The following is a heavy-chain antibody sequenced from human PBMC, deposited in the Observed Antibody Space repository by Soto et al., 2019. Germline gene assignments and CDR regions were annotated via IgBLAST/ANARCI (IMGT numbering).Heavy chain of an antibody. J-gene: IGHJ3*02. D-gene: IGHD3-22*01. Sequence: ASVKVSCKASGYTFTSYGISWVRQAPGQGLEWMGWISAYNGNTNYAQKLQGRVTMTTDTSTSTAYMELRSLRSDDTAVYYCARPYYYDSSGDTHDAFDILGQGTMVTVSS. CDR2: ISAYNGNT. CDR3: ARPYYYDSSGDTHDAFDI. CDR1: GYTFTSYG. V-gene: IGHV1-18*04.